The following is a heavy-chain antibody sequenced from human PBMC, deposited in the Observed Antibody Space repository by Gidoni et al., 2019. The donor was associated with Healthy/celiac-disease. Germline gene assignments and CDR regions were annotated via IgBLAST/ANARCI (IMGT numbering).Heavy chain of an antibody. J-gene: IGHJ4*02. V-gene: IGHV3-33*01. CDR2: IWYDGSNK. D-gene: IGHD6-19*01. Sequence: QVQLVESGGGVVQHGRSLRLSCAASGFTFSSYGMHWVRQAPGKGLEWVAVIWYDGSNKYYADSVKGRFTISRDNSKNTLYLQMNSLRAEDTAVYYCASQEGPVAGIVYWGQGTLVTVSS. CDR3: ASQEGPVAGIVY. CDR1: GFTFSSYG.